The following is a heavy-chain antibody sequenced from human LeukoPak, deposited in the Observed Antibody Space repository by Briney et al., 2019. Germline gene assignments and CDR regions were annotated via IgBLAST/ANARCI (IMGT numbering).Heavy chain of an antibody. Sequence: QAAGSLRLSCAGSGFNFSSYEMNWLRQAQRNGLEWVSYISSSGDTICYADSVKGQFTISRDNAKNALYLQMNSLRAEDTAVYCCASERGYSGYDYFIDSPSDSWGQGTLVTVSS. D-gene: IGHD5-12*01. CDR1: GFNFSSYE. V-gene: IGHV3-48*03. CDR2: ISSSGDTI. J-gene: IGHJ4*02. CDR3: ASERGYSGYDYFIDSPSDS.